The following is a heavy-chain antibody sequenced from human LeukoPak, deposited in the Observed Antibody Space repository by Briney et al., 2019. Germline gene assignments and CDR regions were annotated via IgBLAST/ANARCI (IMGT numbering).Heavy chain of an antibody. J-gene: IGHJ3*02. CDR2: INPNSGGT. Sequence: ASVKVSCKASGYTFTDYYMHWVRQAPGQGLEWMGWINPNSGGTNYAQKFQGRVTMTRDTSISTAYMELSRLRSDDTAVYYCAFGSGSSDAFDIWGQGTMVTVSS. CDR3: AFGSGSSDAFDI. CDR1: GYTFTDYY. V-gene: IGHV1-2*02. D-gene: IGHD1-26*01.